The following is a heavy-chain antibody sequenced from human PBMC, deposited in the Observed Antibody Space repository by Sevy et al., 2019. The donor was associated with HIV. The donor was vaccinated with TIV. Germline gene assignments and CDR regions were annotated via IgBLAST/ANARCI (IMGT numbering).Heavy chain of an antibody. J-gene: IGHJ6*02. V-gene: IGHV3-66*01. D-gene: IGHD3-22*01. CDR3: ARDRYYDASGYYYYYYGMDV. CDR1: GFTFSSYW. CDR2: IYSDGRT. Sequence: GGSLRLSCAASGFTFSSYWMSWVRQAPGKGLELVSVIYSDGRTYYADSVKGRFTISRDNSKNTLYLHMNNLRPEDTAVYYCARDRYYDASGYYYYYYGMDVWGQGTTVTVSS.